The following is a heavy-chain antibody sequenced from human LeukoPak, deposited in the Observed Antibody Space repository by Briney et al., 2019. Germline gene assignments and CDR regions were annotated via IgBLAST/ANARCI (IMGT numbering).Heavy chain of an antibody. CDR2: IYYSGST. Sequence: SETLSLTCTVSGGSISSSSYYWGWIRQPTGKGLEWIGSIYYSGSTYYNPSLKSRVTISVDTSKNQFSLKLSSVTAADTAVYYCAGVWNYADYYYYMDVWGKGTTVTVSS. D-gene: IGHD1-7*01. CDR1: GGSISSSSYY. CDR3: AGVWNYADYYYYMDV. J-gene: IGHJ6*03. V-gene: IGHV4-39*01.